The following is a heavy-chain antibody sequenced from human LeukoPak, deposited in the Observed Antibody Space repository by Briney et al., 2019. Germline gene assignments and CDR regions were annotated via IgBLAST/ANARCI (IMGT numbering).Heavy chain of an antibody. V-gene: IGHV3-21*01. CDR1: GFTFSSYS. D-gene: IGHD1-26*01. CDR2: ISSSSSYI. CDR3: AKSSISGSSTHFDY. Sequence: GGSLRLSCAASGFTFSSYSMNWVRQAPGKGLEWVSSISSSSSYIYYADSVKGRFTISRDNAKNSLYLQMNSLRAEDTAVYYCAKSSISGSSTHFDYWGQGTLVTVSS. J-gene: IGHJ4*02.